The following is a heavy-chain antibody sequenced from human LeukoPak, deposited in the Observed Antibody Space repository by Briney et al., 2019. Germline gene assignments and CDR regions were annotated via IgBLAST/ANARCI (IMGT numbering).Heavy chain of an antibody. J-gene: IGHJ3*02. V-gene: IGHV3-30*02. CDR2: IRYDGRNK. Sequence: PGGSLRLSCAASGFTFSNYGMHWVRQAPGKGLDWVAFIRYDGRNKYYADSVKGRFTISRDNSKNTLYLRMNSLRAEDTAVYYCAREGAADAFDIWGQGTMVTVSS. D-gene: IGHD1-26*01. CDR3: AREGAADAFDI. CDR1: GFTFSNYG.